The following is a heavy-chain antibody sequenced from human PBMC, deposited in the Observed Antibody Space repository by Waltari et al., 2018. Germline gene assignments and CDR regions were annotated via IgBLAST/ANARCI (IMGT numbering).Heavy chain of an antibody. Sequence: QVQLVQSGAEVKKPGSSVKVSCKASGGTFSSYAISWVRQAPGQGLEWMGGIIPNFGTANYAQKFQGRVTITADESTSTAYMELSSLRSEDTAVYYCARLPEDCSGGSCYPYYFDYWGQGTLVTVSS. CDR1: GGTFSSYA. J-gene: IGHJ4*02. D-gene: IGHD2-15*01. CDR3: ARLPEDCSGGSCYPYYFDY. CDR2: IIPNFGTA. V-gene: IGHV1-69*13.